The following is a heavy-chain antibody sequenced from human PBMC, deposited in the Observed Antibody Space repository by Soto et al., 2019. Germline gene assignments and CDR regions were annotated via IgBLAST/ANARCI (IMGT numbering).Heavy chain of an antibody. D-gene: IGHD2-21*01. CDR3: ARASKGTIYSPHAFDI. J-gene: IGHJ3*02. V-gene: IGHV3-53*01. CDR2: IYSGGTT. Sequence: GGSLRLSCAGSGFAVSSNYMSWVRQAPGKGLEWVSLIYSGGTTYYADSVKGRFTISRDNSKNTLYLQMNSLRAEDTAVYYCARASKGTIYSPHAFDIWGQGTMVTVSS. CDR1: GFAVSSNY.